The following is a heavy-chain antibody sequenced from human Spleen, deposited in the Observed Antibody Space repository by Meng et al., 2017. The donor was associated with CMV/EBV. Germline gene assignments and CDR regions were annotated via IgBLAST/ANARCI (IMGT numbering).Heavy chain of an antibody. CDR2: ISSSSTYI. J-gene: IGHJ3*02. CDR1: GFTFGDYA. D-gene: IGHD3-9*01. V-gene: IGHV3-21*01. Sequence: GGSLRLSCTASGFTFGDYAMSWVRQAPGKGLEWVSSISSSSTYIYYADSLQGRFTISRDNAKNSLYLQMNSLRAEDTAVYYCARSMSLEGRYLGIWGQGTMVTVSS. CDR3: ARSMSLEGRYLGI.